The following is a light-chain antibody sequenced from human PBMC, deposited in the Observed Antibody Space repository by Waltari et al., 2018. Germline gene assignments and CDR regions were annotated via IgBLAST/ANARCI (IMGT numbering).Light chain of an antibody. CDR2: EVN. CDR3: TSYAGINNLV. CDR1: SNDVAGYTY. Sequence: QSALTQPPSASGSPGQSVTISCTGTSNDVAGYTYFSWYQQYPGKVPKLLIYEVNKRPSGVPDRFSGSKSGNTASLTVSGLQAEDEATYYCTSYAGINNLVFGTGTKVTVL. J-gene: IGLJ1*01. V-gene: IGLV2-8*01.